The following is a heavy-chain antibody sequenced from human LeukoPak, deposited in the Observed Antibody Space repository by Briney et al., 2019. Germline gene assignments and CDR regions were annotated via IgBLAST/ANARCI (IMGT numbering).Heavy chain of an antibody. D-gene: IGHD2-15*01. J-gene: IGHJ6*03. CDR3: AKVIERYRSGGRCYYYYYYMDV. CDR2: ISGSGGST. V-gene: IGHV3-23*01. CDR1: GFTFSSYG. Sequence: GGSLRLSCTASGFTFSSYGMSWVRQAPGKGLEWVSAISGSGGSTYYADSVKGRFTISRDNSKNTLYLQMNSLRAEDTAVYYCAKVIERYRSGGRCYYYYYYMDVWGKGTTVTISS.